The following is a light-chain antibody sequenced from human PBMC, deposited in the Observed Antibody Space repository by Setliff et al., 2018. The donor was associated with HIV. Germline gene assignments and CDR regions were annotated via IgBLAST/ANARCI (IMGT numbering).Light chain of an antibody. V-gene: IGLV2-23*02. Sequence: QSVLTQPASVSGSPGQSITISCTGTSSDVGAYDHVSWYQQHPGKAPKLLIHDVSNRPSGVPNRFSGSKSGNTASLTISGLQAEDEADYYCCSYAGGYVFGAGTKVTVL. CDR2: DVS. CDR3: CSYAGGYV. CDR1: SSDVGAYDH. J-gene: IGLJ1*01.